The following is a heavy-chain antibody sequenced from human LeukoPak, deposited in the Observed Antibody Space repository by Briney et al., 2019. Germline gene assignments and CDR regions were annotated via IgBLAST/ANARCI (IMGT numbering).Heavy chain of an antibody. D-gene: IGHD6-13*01. J-gene: IGHJ4*02. Sequence: GGSLRLSCAASGFTFSHYWMSWVRQAPGKGLEWVANIRQDGSERYFVDSVKGRFTISRDNAKNSLYLQMNTLRADDTAVYYCAGSYGSGWYHFDSWGQGTLVTVSS. CDR3: AGSYGSGWYHFDS. CDR2: IRQDGSER. V-gene: IGHV3-7*01. CDR1: GFTFSHYW.